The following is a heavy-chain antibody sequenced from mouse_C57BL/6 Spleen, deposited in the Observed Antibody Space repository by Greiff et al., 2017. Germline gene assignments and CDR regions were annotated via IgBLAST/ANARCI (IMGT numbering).Heavy chain of an antibody. V-gene: IGHV3-6*01. D-gene: IGHD1-1*01. CDR3: ARIYYGSLDY. J-gene: IGHJ2*01. CDR1: GYSITSGYY. CDR2: ISYDGSN. Sequence: EVQLQQSGPGLVKPSQSLSLTCSVTGYSITSGYYWNWIRQFPGNKLEWMGYISYDGSNNYNPSLKNRISITRDTSKNQFFLKLNSVTTEDTATYYCARIYYGSLDYWGQGTTLTVSS.